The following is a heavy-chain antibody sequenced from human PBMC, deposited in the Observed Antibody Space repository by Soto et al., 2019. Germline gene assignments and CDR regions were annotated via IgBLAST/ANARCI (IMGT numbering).Heavy chain of an antibody. D-gene: IGHD3-22*01. CDR2: ITAGNGNT. CDR3: ARGYYDTSGSLMY. Sequence: ASVKVSCKASGYTFTTYVMHWVRQAPGQRLEWMGWITAGNGNTKYSQKFQGRVTITRDTSASTAYMELSSLRSEDTAVYYCARGYYDTSGSLMYWGQGTLVPVSS. CDR1: GYTFTTYV. J-gene: IGHJ4*02. V-gene: IGHV1-3*01.